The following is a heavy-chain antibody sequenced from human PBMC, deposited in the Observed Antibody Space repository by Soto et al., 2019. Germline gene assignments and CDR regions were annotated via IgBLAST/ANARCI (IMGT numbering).Heavy chain of an antibody. CDR2: IIPIFGTA. CDR3: ARSSTVTTLYYYYYGMDV. CDR1: GGTFSSYA. D-gene: IGHD4-17*01. J-gene: IGHJ6*02. Sequence: QVQLVQSGAEVKKPGSSVKVSCKASGGTFSSYAISWVRQAPGQGLEWMGGIIPIFGTANYAQKFQGRVTITADEYTSTAYMELSSLRSEDTAVYYCARSSTVTTLYYYYYGMDVWGQGTTVTVSS. V-gene: IGHV1-69*01.